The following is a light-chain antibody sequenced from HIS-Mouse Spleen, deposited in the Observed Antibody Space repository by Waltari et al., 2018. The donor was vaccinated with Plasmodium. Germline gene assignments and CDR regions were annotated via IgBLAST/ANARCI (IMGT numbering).Light chain of an antibody. CDR1: QSFSSN. CDR3: QQYNNWSFT. V-gene: IGKV3-15*01. CDR2: GAS. Sequence: EIVMTQSPATLSVSPGERATLPCRASQSFSSNLAWYQQKPGQAPRPLIYGASTRATGIPARFSGSGSGTEFTLTISSLQSEDFAVYYCQQYNNWSFTFGPGTKVDIK. J-gene: IGKJ3*01.